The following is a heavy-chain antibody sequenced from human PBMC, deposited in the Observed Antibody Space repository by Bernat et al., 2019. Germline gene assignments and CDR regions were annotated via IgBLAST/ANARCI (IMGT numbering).Heavy chain of an antibody. V-gene: IGHV4-34*01. CDR3: ARVTLRPQGTCMVRGINWFDP. J-gene: IGHJ5*02. Sequence: QVQLQQWGAGLLKPSETLSLTCAVYGGSFSGYYWSWIRQPPGKGLEWIGEINHSGSTNYNPSLKSRGTISVDTSKTQFSLKLSDVNAADRAVDYCARVTLRPQGTCMVRGINWFDPWGQGTLVTVSS. D-gene: IGHD3-10*01. CDR1: GGSFSGYY. CDR2: INHSGST.